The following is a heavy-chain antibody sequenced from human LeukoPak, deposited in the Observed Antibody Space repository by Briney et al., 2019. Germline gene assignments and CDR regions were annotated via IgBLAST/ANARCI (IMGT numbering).Heavy chain of an antibody. J-gene: IGHJ1*01. V-gene: IGHV3-53*01. D-gene: IGHD6-13*01. CDR3: AKQQLLRYFQH. Sequence: GGSLRLSCAASGFTASSNYMSWVRQAPGEGLEWVSVIYSGGSTYYADSVKGRLIISRYNSKNTLYLQMNSLRAEDTAVYNCAKQQLLRYFQHWGQGTLVTVSS. CDR1: GFTASSNY. CDR2: IYSGGST.